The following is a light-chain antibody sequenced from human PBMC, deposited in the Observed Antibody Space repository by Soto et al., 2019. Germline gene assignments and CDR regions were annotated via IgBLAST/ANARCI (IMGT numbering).Light chain of an antibody. V-gene: IGLV1-40*01. Sequence: QSVLTQPPSVSGAPGQSVTISCTGTWSNIGAGHDVHWYQQVPGTAPKLLIYGNKNRPSGVPDRLSGSKSGSAASLAITGLQAEDETDYYCQSFDSSLGIYIFGTGTKVTVL. CDR1: WSNIGAGHD. CDR3: QSFDSSLGIYI. J-gene: IGLJ1*01. CDR2: GNK.